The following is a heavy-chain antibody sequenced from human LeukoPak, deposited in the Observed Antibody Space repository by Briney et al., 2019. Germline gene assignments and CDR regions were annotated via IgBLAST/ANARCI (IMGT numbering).Heavy chain of an antibody. J-gene: IGHJ6*03. CDR1: GGTFRSIL. CDR3: ASTFPGGYSNGPYYFYYYMDV. V-gene: IGHV1-69*05. Sequence: GSSVKVSCKASGGTFRSILISWVRQAPGQGLEWMGGIIPIFGTANYAQNFQGRLTVTTDESTSTAFMELSSLRSEDTALYYCASTFPGGYSNGPYYFYYYMDVWGTGTTVTVSS. CDR2: IIPIFGTA. D-gene: IGHD4-11*01.